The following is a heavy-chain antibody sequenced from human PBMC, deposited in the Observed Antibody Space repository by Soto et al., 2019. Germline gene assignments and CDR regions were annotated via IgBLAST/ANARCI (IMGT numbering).Heavy chain of an antibody. CDR3: TRHVDYGSGSYYNSLNWFDP. Sequence: GESLKISCAASGFTFSGSAMHWVRQASGKGLEWVGRIRSKANSYATAYAASVKGRFTISRDDSKNTAYLQMNSLKTEDTAVYYCTRHVDYGSGSYYNSLNWFDPWGQGTLVTVSS. J-gene: IGHJ5*02. CDR2: IRSKANSYAT. CDR1: GFTFSGSA. V-gene: IGHV3-73*01. D-gene: IGHD3-10*01.